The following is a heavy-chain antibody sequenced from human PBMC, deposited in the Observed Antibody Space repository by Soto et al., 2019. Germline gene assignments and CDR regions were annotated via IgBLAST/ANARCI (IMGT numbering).Heavy chain of an antibody. CDR2: ISGSGGST. J-gene: IGHJ2*01. CDR1: GFTFSSYA. V-gene: IGHV3-23*01. CDR3: AKPHLLWFGELLYWVGYFDL. Sequence: EVQLLESGGGLVQPGGSLRLSCAASGFTFSSYAMSWVRQAPGKGLEWVSAISGSGGSTYYADSVKGRFTISRDNSKNTLYLQMNSLRVEDTAGYYCAKPHLLWFGELLYWVGYFDLWGRGTLVTVSS. D-gene: IGHD3-10*01.